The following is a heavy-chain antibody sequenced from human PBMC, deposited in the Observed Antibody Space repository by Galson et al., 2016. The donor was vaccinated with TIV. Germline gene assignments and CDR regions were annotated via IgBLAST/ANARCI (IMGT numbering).Heavy chain of an antibody. CDR1: GDSVSSNSAT. V-gene: IGHV6-1*01. D-gene: IGHD3-10*01. J-gene: IGHJ5*02. CDR2: AYYRSKWYN. CDR3: ARGGDYGSDDYYVNWFDP. Sequence: CAISGDSVSSNSATWNWIRQSPSRGLEWLGRAYYRSKWYNDYADSVTGRIAIKPDTARNQFSLQLYSVTPEDTAVYYCARGGDYGSDDYYVNWFDPWGQGILVTVSS.